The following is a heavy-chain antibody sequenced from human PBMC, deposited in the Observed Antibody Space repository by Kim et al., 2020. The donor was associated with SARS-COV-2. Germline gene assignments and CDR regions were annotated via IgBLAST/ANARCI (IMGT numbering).Heavy chain of an antibody. CDR2: ISIDGSNK. D-gene: IGHD3-22*01. CDR3: ARDSSDWY. V-gene: IGHV3-30*04. J-gene: IGHJ4*02. CDR1: GFTFSSNA. Sequence: GGSLRLSCAASGFTFSSNAMHWVRQAPGKGLEWVAVISIDGSNKYYADSVKGRFTISRDSSKNTLYLQMNSLRAEDTAVYYCARDSSDWYWGQGTLVTVS.